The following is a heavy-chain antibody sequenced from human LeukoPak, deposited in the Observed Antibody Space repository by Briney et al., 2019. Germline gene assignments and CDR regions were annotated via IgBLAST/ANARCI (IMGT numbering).Heavy chain of an antibody. J-gene: IGHJ6*03. Sequence: PGGSLRLSCAASGFTFSTFVMTWVRQAPGKGLEWISAISKSGTSTYYADSVKGRLTISRENSKNTLCLQMNSLGGEDSAIYYCAKGGVSYYSNYCMDVWGKGATVTVSS. CDR1: GFTFSTFV. CDR3: AKGGVSYYSNYCMDV. V-gene: IGHV3-23*01. D-gene: IGHD5/OR15-5a*01. CDR2: ISKSGTST.